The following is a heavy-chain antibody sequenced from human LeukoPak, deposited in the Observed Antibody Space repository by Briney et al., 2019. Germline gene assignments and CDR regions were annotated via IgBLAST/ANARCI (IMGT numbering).Heavy chain of an antibody. Sequence: ASVKVSCKVSGYTLTELSMHWVRQAPGKGLEWMGGFDPEDGETIYAQKFQGRVTMTRDTSISTAYMELSSLRSEDTAVYYCARGPSDRDYWGQGTLVTVSS. V-gene: IGHV1-24*01. D-gene: IGHD1-14*01. CDR1: GYTLTELS. CDR3: ARGPSDRDY. J-gene: IGHJ4*02. CDR2: FDPEDGET.